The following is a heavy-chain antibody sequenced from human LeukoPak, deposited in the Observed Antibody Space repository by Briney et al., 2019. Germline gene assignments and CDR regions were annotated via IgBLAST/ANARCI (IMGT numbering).Heavy chain of an antibody. D-gene: IGHD6-19*01. V-gene: IGHV3-48*03. CDR3: ARDKGAVARDAFDI. J-gene: IGHJ3*02. CDR2: ISSSGSTI. Sequence: GGSLRLSCAASGFTFSSYEMNWVRQAPGKGQEWVSYISSSGSTIYYADSVKGRFTIPRDNAKNSLYLQMNSLRAEDTAVYYCARDKGAVARDAFDIWGQGQWSPSLQ. CDR1: GFTFSSYE.